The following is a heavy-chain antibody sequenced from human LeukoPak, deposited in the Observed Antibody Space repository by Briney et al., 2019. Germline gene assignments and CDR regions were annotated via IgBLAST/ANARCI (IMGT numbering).Heavy chain of an antibody. V-gene: IGHV3-30*03. CDR2: ISFDGAIE. CDR3: ARALGGLHDY. Sequence: GGSLRLSCAASGFSFSNYGMHWVRQAPGKGLEGVAVISFDGAIEFYADSVKGRFTISRDNSKHTLYLQMNSLRPEDTAVYYCARALGGLHDYWGQGTLVTVSS. D-gene: IGHD1-26*01. J-gene: IGHJ4*02. CDR1: GFSFSNYG.